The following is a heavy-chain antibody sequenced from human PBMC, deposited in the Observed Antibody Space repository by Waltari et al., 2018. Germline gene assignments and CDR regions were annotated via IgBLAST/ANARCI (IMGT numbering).Heavy chain of an antibody. J-gene: IGHJ4*02. CDR1: GGSISSSSYY. D-gene: IGHD3-10*01. CDR2: IYYSGST. V-gene: IGHV4-39*07. Sequence: QLQLQESGPGLVKPSETLSLTCTVSGGSISSSSYYWGWIRQPPGQGLEWIGSIYYSGSTYDNPSLKSRVTISVDTSKNQFSLKLSSVTAADTAVYYCATLPSPHYYGSGSYGYWGQGTLVTVAS. CDR3: ATLPSPHYYGSGSYGY.